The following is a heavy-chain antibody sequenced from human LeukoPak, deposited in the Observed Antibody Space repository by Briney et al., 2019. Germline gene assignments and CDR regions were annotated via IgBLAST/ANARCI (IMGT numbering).Heavy chain of an antibody. Sequence: GSSVKVSCTASGGTFSSYAISWVRQAPGQGLEWMGGIIPIFGTANYAQKFQGRVTITADESTSTAYMELSSLRSEDTAVYYCARDVCSGDCFFDYWGRGTLVTVSS. CDR2: IIPIFGTA. V-gene: IGHV1-69*01. CDR1: GGTFSSYA. D-gene: IGHD2-21*02. CDR3: ARDVCSGDCFFDY. J-gene: IGHJ4*02.